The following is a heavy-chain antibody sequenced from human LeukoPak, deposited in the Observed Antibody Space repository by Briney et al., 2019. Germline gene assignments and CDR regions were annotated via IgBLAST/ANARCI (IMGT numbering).Heavy chain of an antibody. CDR2: MKQDGTEK. J-gene: IGHJ4*02. Sequence: GGSLRLSCAASGFTFSTFCMNCVRQAPGKGLEWVANMKQDGTEKNYVDSVKGRFTISRDNAKNSLYLQMNSLRAEDTAVYYCARSNGWLIDYWGQGSLVAVSS. D-gene: IGHD6-19*01. CDR3: ARSNGWLIDY. V-gene: IGHV3-7*01. CDR1: GFTFSTFC.